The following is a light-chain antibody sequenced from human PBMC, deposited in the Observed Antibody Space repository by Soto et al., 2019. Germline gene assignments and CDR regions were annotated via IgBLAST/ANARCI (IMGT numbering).Light chain of an antibody. CDR1: SSDVGGYNY. V-gene: IGLV2-14*01. Sequence: QSALTQPASVSGSPGQSITISCTGTSSDVGGYNYVSWYQQHPGKAPKLMIYEVSNRPSGVSNRFPGSKSGNTASLTISGLQAEDEADYYCSSYTSSSTQVFGTGTKLTVL. CDR2: EVS. J-gene: IGLJ1*01. CDR3: SSYTSSSTQV.